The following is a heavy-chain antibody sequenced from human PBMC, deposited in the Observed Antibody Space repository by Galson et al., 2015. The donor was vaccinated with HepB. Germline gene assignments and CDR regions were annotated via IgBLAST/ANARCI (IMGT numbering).Heavy chain of an antibody. V-gene: IGHV2-5*02. Sequence: PALVKPTQPLKPPCTFPGFSLSTSGVGVGWIRQHPGQELEWLATIYWDDDTRYSPSLKIRLTITNDTSKTQVVLTMPNMDPVDTTTYYCAHRRSIVGAPLRYAFDIWGQGTMVIVSS. CDR2: IYWDDDT. D-gene: IGHD1-26*01. J-gene: IGHJ3*02. CDR3: AHRRSIVGAPLRYAFDI. CDR1: GFSLSTSGVG.